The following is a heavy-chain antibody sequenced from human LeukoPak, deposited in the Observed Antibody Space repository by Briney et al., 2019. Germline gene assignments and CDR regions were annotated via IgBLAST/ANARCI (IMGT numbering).Heavy chain of an antibody. CDR1: GYTFTSYG. Sequence: ASVKVSCKASGYTFTSYGISWVRQAPGQGLEWMGWISAYNGNTNYAQKLQGRVTMTTDTSTSTAYMELRSLRSDDTAVYYRARDKGTAMEPYYFDYWGQGTLVTVSS. V-gene: IGHV1-18*01. D-gene: IGHD5-18*01. CDR3: ARDKGTAMEPYYFDY. CDR2: ISAYNGNT. J-gene: IGHJ4*02.